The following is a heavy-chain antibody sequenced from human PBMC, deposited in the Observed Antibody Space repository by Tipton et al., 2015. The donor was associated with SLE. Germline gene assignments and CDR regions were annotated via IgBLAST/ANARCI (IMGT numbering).Heavy chain of an antibody. J-gene: IGHJ6*02. Sequence: SLRLSCAASRFTFSSYEMNWVRQAPGKGLEWVSYISSSGSTIYYADSVKGRFTISRDNAKNSLYLQMNSLRAEDTAVYYCARSWVVVPNGMDVWGQGTTVTVSS. D-gene: IGHD2-21*01. CDR2: ISSSGSTI. V-gene: IGHV3-48*03. CDR3: ARSWVVVPNGMDV. CDR1: RFTFSSYE.